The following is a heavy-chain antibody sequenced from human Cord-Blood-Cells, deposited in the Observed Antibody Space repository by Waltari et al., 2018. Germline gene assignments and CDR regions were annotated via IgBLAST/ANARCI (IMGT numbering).Heavy chain of an antibody. CDR2: INHSGST. CDR3: ARAPLTGYYFDY. V-gene: IGHV4-34*01. J-gene: IGHJ4*02. CDR1: GGSFSGYY. D-gene: IGHD7-27*01. Sequence: QVQLQQWGAGLLKPSETLSLTCAVHGGSFSGYYWSWIRQPPGKGLEWFGEINHSGSTNYNPSLKSRVTISVDTSKNQFSLKLSSVTAADTAVYYCARAPLTGYYFDYWGQGTLVTVSS.